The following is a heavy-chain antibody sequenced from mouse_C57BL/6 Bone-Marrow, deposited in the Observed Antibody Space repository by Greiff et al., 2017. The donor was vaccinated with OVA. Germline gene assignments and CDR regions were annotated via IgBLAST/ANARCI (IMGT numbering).Heavy chain of an antibody. V-gene: IGHV1-64*01. Sequence: QVQLKQSGPVLVKPGASVKLSCKASGYTFTSYWMHWVKQRPGQGLEWIGMIHPNSGSTNYNEKFKSKATLTVDKSSSTAYMQLSSLTSEDSAVYYCARRITTVVHFDYWGQGTTLTVSS. D-gene: IGHD1-1*01. CDR1: GYTFTSYW. CDR3: ARRITTVVHFDY. J-gene: IGHJ2*01. CDR2: IHPNSGST.